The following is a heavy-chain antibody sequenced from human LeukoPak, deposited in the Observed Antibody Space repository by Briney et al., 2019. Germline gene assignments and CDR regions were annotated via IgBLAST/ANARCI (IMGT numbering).Heavy chain of an antibody. CDR2: IYYSGST. J-gene: IGHJ3*02. D-gene: IGHD6-13*01. Sequence: SETLSLTCTVSGGSISSYYWSWIRQPPGKGLEWIGYIYYSGSTNYSPSLKSRVTISVDTSKNQFSLKLSSVTAADTAVYYCARAGYSSSWYLDAFDIWGQGTMVTVSS. CDR3: ARAGYSSSWYLDAFDI. CDR1: GGSISSYY. V-gene: IGHV4-59*01.